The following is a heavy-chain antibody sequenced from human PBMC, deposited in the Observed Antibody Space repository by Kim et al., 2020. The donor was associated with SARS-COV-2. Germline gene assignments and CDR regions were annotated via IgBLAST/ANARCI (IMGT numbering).Heavy chain of an antibody. CDR1: GFTFSSYS. CDR3: ARGHDSSGSFDY. V-gene: IGHV3-21*01. J-gene: IGHJ4*02. Sequence: GGSLRLSCAAAGFTFSSYSMKWVRQAPGKGLEWVSYISSSSRYIYNADSVKGRFTISRDNAKNSLYLQMNSLRAEDTAVYYCARGHDSSGSFDYWGQGTLVTVSS. D-gene: IGHD3-22*01. CDR2: ISSSSRYI.